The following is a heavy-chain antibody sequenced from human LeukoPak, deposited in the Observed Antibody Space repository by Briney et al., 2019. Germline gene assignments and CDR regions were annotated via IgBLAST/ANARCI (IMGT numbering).Heavy chain of an antibody. D-gene: IGHD5-24*01. J-gene: IGHJ5*02. V-gene: IGHV4-59*01. CDR3: VRGKNGYNP. Sequence: PETLSLTCTVSGGSISDYYWSWIRQPPGKGLEWIGYMHHNGEIEYNPSLKSRVAISMDTAKNKVSLKVRSVIAADTATYYCVRGKNGYNPWGQGTLVTVSS. CDR1: GGSISDYY. CDR2: MHHNGEI.